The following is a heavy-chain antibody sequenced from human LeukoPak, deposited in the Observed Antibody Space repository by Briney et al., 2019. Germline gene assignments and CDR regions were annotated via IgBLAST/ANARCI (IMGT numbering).Heavy chain of an antibody. CDR3: AREVPGSGMSS. Sequence: ASVKVSCKASGYTFTSYYMHWVRQAPGQGLEWMGIINPSGGSTSYAQKFQGRVTMTRDTSTSTVYMELRSLRSDDTAVYYCAREVPGSGMSSWGQGTLVTVSS. J-gene: IGHJ4*02. D-gene: IGHD3-10*01. CDR1: GYTFTSYY. CDR2: INPSGGST. V-gene: IGHV1-46*01.